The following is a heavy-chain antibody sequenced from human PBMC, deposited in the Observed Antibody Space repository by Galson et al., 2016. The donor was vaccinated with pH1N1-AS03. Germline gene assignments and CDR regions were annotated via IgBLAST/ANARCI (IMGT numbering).Heavy chain of an antibody. CDR3: AHKQANGYNYWFDP. V-gene: IGHV1-69*04. Sequence: SVQVSCKASGDSFSKYVISWVRQAPGQGLQWMGRIIPILGVTNYAQRFQARVTITADKSSSTVYMEVTNLTSEDTAMYYCAHKQANGYNYWFDPWGQGTLVTVSS. D-gene: IGHD5-24*01. J-gene: IGHJ5*02. CDR1: GDSFSKYV. CDR2: IIPILGVT.